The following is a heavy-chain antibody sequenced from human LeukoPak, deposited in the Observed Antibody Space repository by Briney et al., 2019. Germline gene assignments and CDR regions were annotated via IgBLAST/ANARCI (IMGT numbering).Heavy chain of an antibody. V-gene: IGHV4-59*12. Sequence: PSETLSLPCTVSGGSISSYYWSWIRQPPGKGLEWIGNIFYSGSTYYSPSLKSRVTISLDTSRNQFSLKLNSVTAADTAVYYCAKSNGYGLVDIWGQGTMVTVSS. D-gene: IGHD3-10*01. J-gene: IGHJ3*02. CDR3: AKSNGYGLVDI. CDR1: GGSISSYY. CDR2: IFYSGST.